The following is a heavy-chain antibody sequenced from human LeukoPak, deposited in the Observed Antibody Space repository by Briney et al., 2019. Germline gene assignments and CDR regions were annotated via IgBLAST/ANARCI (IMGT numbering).Heavy chain of an antibody. CDR2: IWYDGSNK. CDR3: ARALHFEGFGPFDY. D-gene: IGHD3-16*01. J-gene: IGHJ4*02. Sequence: GKSLRLSCAASGLTFSSYGMHWVRRAPGKGLEWVAVIWYDGSNKYYADSVKGRFTISRDNSKNTLYLQMNSLRAEDTTVYYCARALHFEGFGPFDYWGQGTLVTVSS. V-gene: IGHV3-33*01. CDR1: GLTFSSYG.